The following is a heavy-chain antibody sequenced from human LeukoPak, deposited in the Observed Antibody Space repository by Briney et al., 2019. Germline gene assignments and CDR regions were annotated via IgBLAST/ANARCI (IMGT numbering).Heavy chain of an antibody. D-gene: IGHD3-22*01. J-gene: IGHJ6*02. Sequence: GESLKVSCKGSGYSFTSYWIGWVRQMPGKGLEWMGIIYPGDSDTRYSPSFQGQVTISADKSISTAYLQWSSLKASDTAMYYCARGRSIVVYYYYGMDVWGQGTTVTVSS. V-gene: IGHV5-51*01. CDR2: IYPGDSDT. CDR3: ARGRSIVVYYYYGMDV. CDR1: GYSFTSYW.